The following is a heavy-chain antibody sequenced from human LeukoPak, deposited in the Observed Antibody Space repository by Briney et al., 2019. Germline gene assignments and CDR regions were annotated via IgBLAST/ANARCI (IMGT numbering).Heavy chain of an antibody. J-gene: IGHJ4*02. CDR1: GGSISTYY. D-gene: IGHD4-23*01. Sequence: PSETLSLTCTVSGGSISTYYWSWIRQPPGKGLEWIGYIYYSGSTNYNPSLKSRVTISVDTSKNQFSLKLSSVTAADTAVYYRARETSYGGVDYWGQGTLVTVSS. V-gene: IGHV4-59*08. CDR2: IYYSGST. CDR3: ARETSYGGVDY.